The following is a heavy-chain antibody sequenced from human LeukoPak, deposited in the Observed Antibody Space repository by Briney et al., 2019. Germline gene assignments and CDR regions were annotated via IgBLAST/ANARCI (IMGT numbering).Heavy chain of an antibody. CDR2: ISYDGSNK. Sequence: PGGSLRLPCAASGFTFSSYGMHWVRQAPGKGLEWVAVISYDGSNKYYADSVKGRFTISRDNSKNTLYLQMNSLRAEDTAVYYCAKRDCSGGSCYVVDYWAQGTLVTVSS. D-gene: IGHD2-15*01. CDR1: GFTFSSYG. J-gene: IGHJ4*02. V-gene: IGHV3-30*18. CDR3: AKRDCSGGSCYVVDY.